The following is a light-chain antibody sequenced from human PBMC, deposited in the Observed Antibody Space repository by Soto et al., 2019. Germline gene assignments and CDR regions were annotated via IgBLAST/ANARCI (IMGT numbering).Light chain of an antibody. CDR3: CSYGGSFYV. J-gene: IGLJ1*01. CDR2: DVN. CDR1: SNDAGGYNY. V-gene: IGLV2-11*01. Sequence: QSVLAQPNSVSGSPGRSVAISCSGTSNDAGGYNYASWYQQHPGKAPKLIIFDVNKRPSGVPDRFSGSKSGSTASLIISGLQAEDEADYYCCSYGGSFYVVGAGTKVTVL.